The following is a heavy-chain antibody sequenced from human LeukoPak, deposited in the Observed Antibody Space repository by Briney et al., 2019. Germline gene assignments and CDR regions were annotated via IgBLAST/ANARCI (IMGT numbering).Heavy chain of an antibody. CDR1: GASISSSNW. J-gene: IGHJ6*02. CDR3: ARGFGGILTGYYGMDV. Sequence: SGTLSLTCAVSGASISSSNWWTWVRQPPEKGLEWIGEVYHSGTTNYNPSLKSRVTISVDKSKNQFSLKLNSVTAADTAVYYCARGFGGILTGYYGMDVWGQGTTVTVSS. D-gene: IGHD3-9*01. CDR2: VYHSGTT. V-gene: IGHV4-4*02.